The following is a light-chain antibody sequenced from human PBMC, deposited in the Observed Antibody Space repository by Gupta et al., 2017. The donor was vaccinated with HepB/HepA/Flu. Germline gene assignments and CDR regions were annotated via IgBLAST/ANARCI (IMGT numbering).Light chain of an antibody. J-gene: IGLJ3*02. V-gene: IGLV2-11*01. Sequence: QSALTQPRSVSGSPGQSVTISCTGTSSDVGGYNYVSWYQQPPGKAPKLMIYDVSKRPSGVPDRFSGSKSGNTASLTISGRQAEDEADYYCCSYAGSYTWVFGGGTKLTVL. CDR2: DVS. CDR1: SSDVGGYNY. CDR3: CSYAGSYTWV.